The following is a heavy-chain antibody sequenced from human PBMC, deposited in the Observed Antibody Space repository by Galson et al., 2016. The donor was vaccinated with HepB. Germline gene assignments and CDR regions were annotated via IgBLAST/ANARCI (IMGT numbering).Heavy chain of an antibody. CDR3: TRDLATVADTWFDP. CDR1: GFTFSDYY. CDR2: ISSDGNTT. V-gene: IGHV3-74*01. D-gene: IGHD6-19*01. Sequence: SLRLSCAASGFTFSDYYMHWVRQGSGRGLMWVSRISSDGNTTTYADSVKGRFTISRDNAKNTLYLQMNSLRAGDTAMYFCTRDLATVADTWFDPWGQGTLVTVSS. J-gene: IGHJ5*02.